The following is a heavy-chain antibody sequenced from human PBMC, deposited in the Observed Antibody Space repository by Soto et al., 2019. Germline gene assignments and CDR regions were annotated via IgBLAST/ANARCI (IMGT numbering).Heavy chain of an antibody. CDR2: INPNSGGT. CDR1: GYTFTSYA. CDR3: ARVGLVGATTAFDI. J-gene: IGHJ3*02. V-gene: IGHV1-2*04. Sequence: ASVKVSCKASGYTFTSYAMHWVRQAPGQRLEWMGWINPNSGGTNYAQKFQGWVTMTRDTSISTAYMELSRLRSDDTAVYYCARVGLVGATTAFDIWGQGTMVTVSS. D-gene: IGHD1-26*01.